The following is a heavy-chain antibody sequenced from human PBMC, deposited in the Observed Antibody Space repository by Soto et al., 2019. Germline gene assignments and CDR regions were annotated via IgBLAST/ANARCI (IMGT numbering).Heavy chain of an antibody. J-gene: IGHJ4*02. V-gene: IGHV1-46*01. Sequence: ASVKVSCKASGYTFTGYYMHWVRQAPGQGLEWMGIINPSGGSTSYAQKFQGRVTMTRDTSTSTVYMELSSLRSEDTAVYYCARGVTGYDSSGYKDYWGQGTLVTVSS. D-gene: IGHD3-22*01. CDR1: GYTFTGYY. CDR2: INPSGGST. CDR3: ARGVTGYDSSGYKDY.